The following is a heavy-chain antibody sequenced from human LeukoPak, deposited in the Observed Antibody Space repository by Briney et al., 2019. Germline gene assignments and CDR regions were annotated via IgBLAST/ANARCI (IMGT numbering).Heavy chain of an antibody. CDR1: GFTVSSNY. CDR3: ARRLSTGYYEF. CDR2: IYSGGST. J-gene: IGHJ4*02. D-gene: IGHD3-9*01. V-gene: IGHV3-66*01. Sequence: GGSLRLSCAASGFTVSSNYMSWVRQAPGKGLEWVSVIYSGGSTYYADSVKGRFIISRDNSKSMLYLQMNSLRVEDTAVYYCARRLSTGYYEFWGQGTLVTVSS.